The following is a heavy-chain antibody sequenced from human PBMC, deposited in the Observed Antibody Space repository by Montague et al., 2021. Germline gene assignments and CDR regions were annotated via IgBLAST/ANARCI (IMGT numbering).Heavy chain of an antibody. Sequence: SETLSLTCSVSGASISDYYWSWIRQPPETGLEWIGYIYYSRRTNYNPSLTSRVPISVDTYKKQFYLKLSSVTAADTAFSYCAVTNPNYYYGMDVWGQGTMVTVSS. D-gene: IGHD1-14*01. CDR2: IYYSRRT. CDR1: GASISDYY. CDR3: AVTNPNYYYGMDV. J-gene: IGHJ6*02. V-gene: IGHV4-59*01.